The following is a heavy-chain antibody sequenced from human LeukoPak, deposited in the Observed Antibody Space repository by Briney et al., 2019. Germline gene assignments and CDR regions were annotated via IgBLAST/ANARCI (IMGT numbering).Heavy chain of an antibody. CDR3: AREGYSYGQRYFDY. D-gene: IGHD5-18*01. J-gene: IGHJ4*02. Sequence: GGSLRLSCAASGFTFSSYSMNWVRQAPGKGLEWVSSISSSSSYIYYADSVKGRSTISRDNAKNSLYLQMNSLRAEDTAVYYCAREGYSYGQRYFDYWGQGTLVTVSS. CDR1: GFTFSSYS. V-gene: IGHV3-21*01. CDR2: ISSSSSYI.